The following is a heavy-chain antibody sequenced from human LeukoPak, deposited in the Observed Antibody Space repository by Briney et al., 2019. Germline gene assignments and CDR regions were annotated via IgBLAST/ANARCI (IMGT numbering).Heavy chain of an antibody. CDR3: ARDPGLPANAFDI. CDR2: IYYSGST. V-gene: IGHV4-59*12. J-gene: IGHJ3*02. Sequence: PSETLSLTCTVSGGSISSYYWSWIRQPPGKGLEWIGYIYYSGSTNYNPSLKSRVTISVDTSKNQFSLKLSSVTAADTAVYYCARDPGLPANAFDIWGQGTMVTVSS. CDR1: GGSISSYY.